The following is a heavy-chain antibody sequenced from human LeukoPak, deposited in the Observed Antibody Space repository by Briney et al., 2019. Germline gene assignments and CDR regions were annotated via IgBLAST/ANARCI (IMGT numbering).Heavy chain of an antibody. J-gene: IGHJ3*02. CDR3: ARGLGVQVGAKGVGAFDI. D-gene: IGHD1-26*01. CDR1: GFTVSSNY. V-gene: IGHV3-53*01. CDR2: IYSGGST. Sequence: GGSLRLSCAASGFTVSSNYMSWVRQAPGKGLEWVSVIYSGGSTYYADSVKGRFTISRDNSKNTLYLQMNSLRGEDTAVYYCARGLGVQVGAKGVGAFDIWGQGTMVTVSS.